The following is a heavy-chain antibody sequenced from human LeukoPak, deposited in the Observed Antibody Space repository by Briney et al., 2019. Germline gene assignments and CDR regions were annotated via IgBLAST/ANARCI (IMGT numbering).Heavy chain of an antibody. J-gene: IGHJ4*02. D-gene: IGHD3-10*01. CDR2: INHSGST. V-gene: IGHV4-34*01. CDR3: ARGRSYYDGSGILFDY. CDR1: GGSFSGYY. Sequence: PSETLSLACAVYGGSFSGYYWSCLPHPPEKGLECGGEINHSGSTNYDATLKSRVTILVDTFKNQFSLMLSSATAADTAVYYCARGRSYYDGSGILFDYWGQGTLVTVSS.